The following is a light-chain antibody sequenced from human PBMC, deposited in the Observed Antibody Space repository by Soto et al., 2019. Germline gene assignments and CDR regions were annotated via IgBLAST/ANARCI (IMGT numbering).Light chain of an antibody. CDR2: RNN. CDR1: TSNIGSNY. J-gene: IGLJ1*01. CDR3: ATWDDSLNGFYV. Sequence: QSVLTQPPSASWTPGQGVTISCSGSTSNIGSNYVYWYQQLPGTAPKLLIYRNNQRPSGVPDRFSGSKSGTSASLAISGLRSVDEADYFCATWDDSLNGFYVFGTGTKVTVL. V-gene: IGLV1-47*01.